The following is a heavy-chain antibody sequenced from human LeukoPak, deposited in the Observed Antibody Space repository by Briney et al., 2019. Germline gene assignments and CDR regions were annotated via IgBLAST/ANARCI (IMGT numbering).Heavy chain of an antibody. CDR2: LYSDDST. CDR3: AARDCSTTSCYAGLFDY. CDR1: GLIVSNKY. D-gene: IGHD2-2*01. V-gene: IGHV3-53*01. Sequence: GGSLRLSCAASGLIVSNKYMSWVRQAPGKGLEWVSSLYSDDSTYYTDSVKGRFTISRDSSKNTVYLQMNSVEAEDTAMYFCAARDCSTTSCYAGLFDYWGQAILVTVSS. J-gene: IGHJ4*02.